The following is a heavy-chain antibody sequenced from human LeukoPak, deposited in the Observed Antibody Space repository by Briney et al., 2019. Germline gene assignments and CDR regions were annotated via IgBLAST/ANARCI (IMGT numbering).Heavy chain of an antibody. J-gene: IGHJ4*02. CDR3: ARAHGYSYGYIDY. Sequence: GGSLRLSCAASGFTFSSDAMHWVRQAPGKGLEWVAVIWYDGSNKYYADSVKGRSTISRDNSKNTLYLQMNSLRAEDTAVYYCARAHGYSYGYIDYWGQGTLVTVSS. CDR1: GFTFSSDA. D-gene: IGHD5-18*01. CDR2: IWYDGSNK. V-gene: IGHV3-33*01.